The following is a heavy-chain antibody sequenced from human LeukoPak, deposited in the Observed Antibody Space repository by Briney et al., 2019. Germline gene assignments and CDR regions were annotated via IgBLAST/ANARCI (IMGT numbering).Heavy chain of an antibody. Sequence: SVKVSCKASGGTFSSYAISWVRQAPVQGLEWMGGIIPIFGTANYAQKFQGRVTITADESTSTAYMELSSLRSEDTAVYYCAAAGSPGLPPDYWGQGTLVTVSS. D-gene: IGHD6-25*01. CDR2: IIPIFGTA. CDR1: GGTFSSYA. CDR3: AAAGSPGLPPDY. J-gene: IGHJ4*02. V-gene: IGHV1-69*13.